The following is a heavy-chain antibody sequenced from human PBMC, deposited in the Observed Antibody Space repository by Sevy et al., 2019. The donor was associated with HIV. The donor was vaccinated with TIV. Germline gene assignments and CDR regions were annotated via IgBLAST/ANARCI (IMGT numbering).Heavy chain of an antibody. V-gene: IGHV5-10-1*01. CDR3: ARAYYYDDTGYHLDS. J-gene: IGHJ4*02. Sequence: GESLKISCQASGYNFTNYWIHWVRQLPGKDMEWMWRIDPSDSYINYNPSFEGHVTFSADKSIFTAYLHWSSLKASDIAMYYCARAYYYDDTGYHLDSWGQGTLVTVSS. CDR2: IDPSDSYI. CDR1: GYNFTNYW. D-gene: IGHD3-22*01.